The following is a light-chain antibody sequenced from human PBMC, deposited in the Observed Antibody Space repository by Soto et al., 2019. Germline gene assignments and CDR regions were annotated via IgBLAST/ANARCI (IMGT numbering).Light chain of an antibody. V-gene: IGKV3D-15*01. CDR3: QQYNNWPPIT. CDR2: GAS. CDR1: QSVGSD. Sequence: EIVMTQSPATLSVSPGERATLSCRASQSVGSDLAWYQQKPGQAPRLLIYGASSRATGIPDRFSGSGSGTDFTLTISSLQSEDFAVYYCQQYNNWPPITLGQGTRLEIK. J-gene: IGKJ5*01.